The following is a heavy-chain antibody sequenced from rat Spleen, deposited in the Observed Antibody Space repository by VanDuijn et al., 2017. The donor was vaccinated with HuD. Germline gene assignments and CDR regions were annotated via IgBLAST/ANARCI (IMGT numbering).Heavy chain of an antibody. CDR3: VKEDA. J-gene: IGHJ4*01. CDR1: GITFNNFW. Sequence: EVQLVESGGGLVQPGRSLKLSCVASGITFNNFWMSWIRQAPGKGLEWVSSMTNTGGDIYYPDSVKGRFTISRDDAKSTLYLQMNSLRSEDTATYYCVKEDAWGQGASVTVSS. CDR2: MTNTGGDI. V-gene: IGHV5-31*01.